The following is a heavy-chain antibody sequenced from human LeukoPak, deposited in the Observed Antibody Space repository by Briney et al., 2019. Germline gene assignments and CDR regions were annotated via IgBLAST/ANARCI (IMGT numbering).Heavy chain of an antibody. Sequence: SVKVFCKASGGTFSSYAISWVRQAPGQGLEWMGGIIPIFGTANYAQKFQGRVTITTDKSTSTAYMELSSLRSEDTAVYYCASGLGATSEYFQHWGQGTLVTVSS. D-gene: IGHD1-26*01. V-gene: IGHV1-69*05. CDR2: IIPIFGTA. CDR1: GGTFSSYA. J-gene: IGHJ1*01. CDR3: ASGLGATSEYFQH.